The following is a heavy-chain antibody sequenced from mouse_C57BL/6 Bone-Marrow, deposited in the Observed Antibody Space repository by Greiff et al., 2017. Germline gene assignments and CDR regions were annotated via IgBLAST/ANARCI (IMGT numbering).Heavy chain of an antibody. CDR3: ARERGLRRGAWFAY. Sequence: VKLMESGPGLVQPSQSLSITCTVSGFSLTSYGVHWVRQSPGKGLEWLGVIWSGGSTDYNAAFISRLSISKDNSKSQVFFKMNSLQADDTAIYYCARERGLRRGAWFAYWGQGTLVTVSA. D-gene: IGHD2-4*01. CDR1: GFSLTSYG. J-gene: IGHJ3*01. V-gene: IGHV2-2*01. CDR2: IWSGGST.